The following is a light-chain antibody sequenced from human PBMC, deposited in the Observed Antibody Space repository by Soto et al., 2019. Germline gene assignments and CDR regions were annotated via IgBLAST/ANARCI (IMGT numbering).Light chain of an antibody. CDR1: QSVSSN. V-gene: IGKV3-15*01. J-gene: IGKJ4*01. CDR3: XXYNNWPPLT. CDR2: GAS. Sequence: EIVMTQSPATLSVSPGERATLSCRASQSVSSNLAWYQQKPGQAPRLLIYGASTRATGIPARFSGSGSGTEXXXTXXXXQSEXFAXXXXXXYNNWPPLTFGGGTKVEIK.